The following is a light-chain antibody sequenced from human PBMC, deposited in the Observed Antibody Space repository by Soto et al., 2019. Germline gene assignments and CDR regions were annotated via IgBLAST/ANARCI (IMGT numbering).Light chain of an antibody. CDR2: DVN. V-gene: IGLV2-14*03. CDR3: SSFTSSTSYV. Sequence: QSVLAQPASVSGSPGQSITISFTGTSSDVGSYNSVSWYQQYPGKAPTLMIHDVNNRPSGISNRFSGSKSGNTASLTISGLQAEDEADYYCSSFTSSTSYVFGSGTKVTVL. J-gene: IGLJ1*01. CDR1: SSDVGSYNS.